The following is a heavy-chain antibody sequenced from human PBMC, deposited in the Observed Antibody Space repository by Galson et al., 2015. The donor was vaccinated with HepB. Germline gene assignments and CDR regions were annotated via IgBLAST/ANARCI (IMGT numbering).Heavy chain of an antibody. V-gene: IGHV3-33*01. CDR3: AREGTSYCSSTSCYRMDPLARGDLDY. CDR1: GFTFNSYG. CDR2: IWYDGSNK. D-gene: IGHD2-2*01. J-gene: IGHJ4*02. Sequence: SLRLSCAASGFTFNSYGMHWVRQAPGKGLEWVAVIWYDGSNKYYADSVKGRFTISRDNSKNTLYLQMNSLRAEDTAVYYCAREGTSYCSSTSCYRMDPLARGDLDYWGQGTLVTVSS.